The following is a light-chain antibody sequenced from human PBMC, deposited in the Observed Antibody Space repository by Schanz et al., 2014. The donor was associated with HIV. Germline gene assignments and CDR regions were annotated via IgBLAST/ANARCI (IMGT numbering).Light chain of an antibody. CDR1: QSVSRF. CDR3: QQYASSTPGT. V-gene: IGKV3-15*01. J-gene: IGKJ1*01. Sequence: EIVMTQSPATLSVSPGDRATLSCRASQSVSRFLAWYQQKPGQAPRLLIYDASTRATGVPARFSGSGSGTDFTLTISSLEPEDIAVYYCQQYASSTPGTFGQGTKVEIK. CDR2: DAS.